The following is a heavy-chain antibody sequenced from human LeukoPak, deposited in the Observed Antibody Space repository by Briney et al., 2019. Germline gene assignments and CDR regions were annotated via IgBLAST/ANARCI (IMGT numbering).Heavy chain of an antibody. J-gene: IGHJ4*02. CDR3: AKGELWLIDY. D-gene: IGHD5-18*01. Sequence: GGSLRLSCAASGFTFSSYGMHWVRQAPCKGLEWVAVISYDGSNKYCADSVKGRFTISRNNSKNTLYLQMNSLRAEDTAVYYCAKGELWLIDYWGQGTLVTVSS. CDR1: GFTFSSYG. CDR2: ISYDGSNK. V-gene: IGHV3-30*18.